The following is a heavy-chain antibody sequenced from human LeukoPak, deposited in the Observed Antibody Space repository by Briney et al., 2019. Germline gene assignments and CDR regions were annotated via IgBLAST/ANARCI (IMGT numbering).Heavy chain of an antibody. D-gene: IGHD6-13*01. CDR3: AKDRQQLDNWFDP. J-gene: IGHJ5*02. CDR2: ISYDGSNK. CDR1: GFTFSSYG. Sequence: GGSLRLSCAASGFTFSSYGMHWVRQAPGKGLEWVAVISYDGSNKYYADSVKGRSTISRDNSKNTLYLQMNSLRAEDTAVNYCAKDRQQLDNWFDPWGQGTLVTVSS. V-gene: IGHV3-30*18.